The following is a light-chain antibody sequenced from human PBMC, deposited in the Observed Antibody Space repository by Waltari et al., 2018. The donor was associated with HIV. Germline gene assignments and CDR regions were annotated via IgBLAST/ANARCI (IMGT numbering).Light chain of an antibody. CDR2: DDS. V-gene: IGLV3-21*03. Sequence: YVLTPPPSVSVAPGKTARIPCGGNHLDNKSVHWYQQVPGQAPRLVMDDDSDRPAGVPARFSGSNSGNTATLTISRVEVGDEADYYCQVWHAKSDHWVFGGGTRLAVL. CDR1: HLDNKS. J-gene: IGLJ3*02. CDR3: QVWHAKSDHWV.